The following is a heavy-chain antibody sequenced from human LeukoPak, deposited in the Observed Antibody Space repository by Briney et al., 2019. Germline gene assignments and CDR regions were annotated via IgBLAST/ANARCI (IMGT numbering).Heavy chain of an antibody. J-gene: IGHJ4*02. CDR3: ATTFPRSGYQFDY. Sequence: ASVTVSCKVSGYTLTELSMHWVRQAPGKGLEWMGGFDPEDGETIYAQKSQGRVTMTEDTSTDTAYMELSSLRSEDTAVYYCATTFPRSGYQFDYWGQGTLVTVSS. CDR2: FDPEDGET. CDR1: GYTLTELS. D-gene: IGHD3-22*01. V-gene: IGHV1-24*01.